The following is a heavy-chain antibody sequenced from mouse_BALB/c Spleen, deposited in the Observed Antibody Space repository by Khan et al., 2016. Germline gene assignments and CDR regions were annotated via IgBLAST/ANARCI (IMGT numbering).Heavy chain of an antibody. CDR3: ARSRIRGTGPLDY. CDR1: GFTFSSFG. D-gene: IGHD3-3*01. J-gene: IGHJ2*01. Sequence: EVQLVESGGGLVQPGGSRKLSCAASGFTFSSFGMHWVRQAPEKGLEWVAYISSGSSTIYYADTVKGRFTISRDNPKNTLFLQMTSLRSEDTAMYYCARSRIRGTGPLDYWGQGTTLTVSS. V-gene: IGHV5-17*02. CDR2: ISSGSSTI.